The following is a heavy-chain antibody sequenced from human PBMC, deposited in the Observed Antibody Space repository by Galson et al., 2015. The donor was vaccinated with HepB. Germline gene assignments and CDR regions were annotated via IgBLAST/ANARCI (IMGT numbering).Heavy chain of an antibody. V-gene: IGHV3-20*04. D-gene: IGHD3-22*01. J-gene: IGHJ4*02. CDR1: GFTFDDYG. Sequence: SLRPSCAALGFTFDDYGMSWVRQAPGKGLEWVSGINWNGGSTGYADSVKGRFTISRDNAKNSLYLQMNSLRAEDTALYFCARSLSSGYYYIFDYWGQGTLVTVSS. CDR2: INWNGGST. CDR3: ARSLSSGYYYIFDY.